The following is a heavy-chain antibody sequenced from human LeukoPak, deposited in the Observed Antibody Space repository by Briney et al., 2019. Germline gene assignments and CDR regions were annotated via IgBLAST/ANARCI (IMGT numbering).Heavy chain of an antibody. CDR1: GGSISSYY. CDR3: ARAGGGGFYGDYGYFDY. CDR2: IYYSGST. D-gene: IGHD4-17*01. J-gene: IGHJ4*02. V-gene: IGHV4-59*01. Sequence: SETLSLTCTVSGGSISSYYWSWIXQPPGXGLEWXGYIYYSGSTNYNPSLKSRVTISVDTSKNQFSLKLSSVTAADTAVYYCARAGGGGFYGDYGYFDYWGQGTLVTVSS.